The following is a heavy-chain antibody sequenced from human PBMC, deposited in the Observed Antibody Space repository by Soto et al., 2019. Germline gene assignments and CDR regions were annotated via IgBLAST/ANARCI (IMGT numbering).Heavy chain of an antibody. Sequence: EVQLVETGGDLIQPGGSLRLSCAASGFTVSSDSMTWVRPAPGKGLEWISIIYSDNNTDYADSVKVRFSISRDTSKNFLYLQMNSLRAEDTAEYYCARHYSAMGLWGQGTTVTVPS. CDR1: GFTVSSDS. CDR2: IYSDNNT. V-gene: IGHV3-53*02. J-gene: IGHJ6*02. CDR3: ARHYSAMGL.